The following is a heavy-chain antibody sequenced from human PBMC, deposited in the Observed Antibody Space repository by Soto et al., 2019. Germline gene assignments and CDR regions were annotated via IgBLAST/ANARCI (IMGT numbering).Heavy chain of an antibody. D-gene: IGHD3-3*01. CDR3: ARKQAGFFFGIDY. CDR2: IDDSGYT. V-gene: IGHV4-31*03. CDR1: GGSISTGGYY. Sequence: SETLSLTCTVSGGSISTGGYYWSWIRQYPGKGLEWLGYIDDSGYTFYNPSLQSRLTLSMDTSKNQFSLKLSSATAADTTVYFCARKQAGFFFGIDYWGQGTLVTVSS. J-gene: IGHJ4*02.